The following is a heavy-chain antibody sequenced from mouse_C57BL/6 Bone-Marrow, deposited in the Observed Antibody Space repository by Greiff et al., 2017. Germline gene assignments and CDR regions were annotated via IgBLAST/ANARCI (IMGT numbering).Heavy chain of an antibody. D-gene: IGHD3-3*01. V-gene: IGHV5-6*02. CDR2: ISSGGSYT. CDR1: GFTFSSYG. Sequence: DVKLVESGGDLVKPGGSLKLSCAASGFTFSSYGMSWVRQTPDKRLEWVATISSGGSYTYYPDSVKGRFTISRDNAKNTLYLQMSSLKSEDTAMYYCARHRAPYFDYWGQGTTLTVSS. CDR3: ARHRAPYFDY. J-gene: IGHJ2*01.